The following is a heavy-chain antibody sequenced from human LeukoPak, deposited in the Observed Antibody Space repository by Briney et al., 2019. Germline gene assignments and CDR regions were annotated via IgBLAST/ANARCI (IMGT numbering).Heavy chain of an antibody. CDR2: ISSSGSTI. CDR3: ARISATYFDAFDI. J-gene: IGHJ3*02. V-gene: IGHV3-48*04. Sequence: GGSLRLSCAASGFTFSSYSMNWVRQAPGKGLEWVSYISSSGSTIYYADSVKGRFTISRDNAKNSLYLQMNSLRAEDTAVYYCARISATYFDAFDIWGQGTMVTVSS. CDR1: GFTFSSYS. D-gene: IGHD3-10*01.